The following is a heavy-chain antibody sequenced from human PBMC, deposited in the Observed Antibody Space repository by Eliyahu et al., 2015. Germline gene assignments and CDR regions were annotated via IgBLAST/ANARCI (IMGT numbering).Heavy chain of an antibody. J-gene: IGHJ4*02. CDR1: GFSLTTSGVC. D-gene: IGHD3-10*01. Sequence: QVTLRASGPALVKPTQTLTLTCSFXGFSLTTSGVCVSWIRQPPGKALEWLARXDWDDDIYYSTSLVARLRISKDTSKNQVVLTMTNMDPVDTATYYCARSYGSTSYSRRYFDSWGQGTLVTVSS. CDR3: ARSYGSTSYSRRYFDS. V-gene: IGHV2-70*15. CDR2: XDWDDDI.